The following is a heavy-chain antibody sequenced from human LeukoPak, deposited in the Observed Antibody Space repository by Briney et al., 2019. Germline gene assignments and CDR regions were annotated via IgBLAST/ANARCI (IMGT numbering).Heavy chain of an antibody. CDR3: ARVENYGSGSSEYWFDP. J-gene: IGHJ5*02. V-gene: IGHV4-39*01. Sequence: SETLSLTCTVSGGSISRNTYYWGWVRQPPGKGLEWLGSLYYSGSTSYSPSLQSRVFISLDTSKTQFSLKLTSVTAADTAVYYCARVENYGSGSSEYWFDPWGQGTLVTVSS. D-gene: IGHD3-10*01. CDR1: GGSISRNTYY. CDR2: LYYSGST.